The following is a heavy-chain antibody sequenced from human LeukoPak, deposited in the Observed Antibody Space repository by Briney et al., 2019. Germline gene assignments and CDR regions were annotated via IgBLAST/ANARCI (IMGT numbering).Heavy chain of an antibody. CDR1: GGSISSSSYY. Sequence: PSETLSLTCTVSGGSISSSSYYWGWIRQPPGKGLEWIGSIYYSGSTYYNPSLKSRVTISVDTSKNQFSLKLSSVTAADTAVYYCARLDILTVIHPNWFDPWGQGTLVTVSS. CDR2: IYYSGST. CDR3: ARLDILTVIHPNWFDP. J-gene: IGHJ5*02. V-gene: IGHV4-39*01. D-gene: IGHD4-17*01.